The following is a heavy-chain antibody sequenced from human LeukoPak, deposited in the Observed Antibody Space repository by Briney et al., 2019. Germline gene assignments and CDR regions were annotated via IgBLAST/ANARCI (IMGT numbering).Heavy chain of an antibody. CDR3: ARDLGRWLQLSHYFDY. D-gene: IGHD5-24*01. CDR1: GFTFSSYW. Sequence: GGSLRLSCAASGFTFSSYWMGWVRQAPGKGLEWVANIKQDGNEKYYVDSVKGRFTISRDNAKNSLYLLMNSLRAEDTAVYYCARDLGRWLQLSHYFDYWGQGTLVTVSS. V-gene: IGHV3-7*01. J-gene: IGHJ4*02. CDR2: IKQDGNEK.